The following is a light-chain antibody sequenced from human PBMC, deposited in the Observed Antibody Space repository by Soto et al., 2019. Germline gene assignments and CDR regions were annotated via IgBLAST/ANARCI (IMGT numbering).Light chain of an antibody. CDR3: QQYDSYSRT. J-gene: IGKJ1*01. CDR2: KAS. CDR1: QSISNW. V-gene: IGKV1-5*03. Sequence: DIQMTQSPSTLSASVGDRVTFTFRASQSISNWLAWHQQKPGKAPKLLIYKASTLESGVPSRFSGSGAGTEFTLTISSLQPDDFATYSCQQYDSYSRTSGQGTKVDIK.